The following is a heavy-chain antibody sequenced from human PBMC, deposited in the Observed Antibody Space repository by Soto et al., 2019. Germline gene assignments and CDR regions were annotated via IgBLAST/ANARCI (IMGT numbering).Heavy chain of an antibody. J-gene: IGHJ4*02. CDR3: TREDSILRPAVADF. V-gene: IGHV3-21*01. D-gene: IGHD6-19*01. Sequence: EVQLLESGGGLVRPGGSLTLSCAVSGFTFTNYGINWVRQAPVKGLEWVASVSKSGYTYYSESVKGRFNISRYNARNSVSLQMDTLRAEDTAVYYCTREDSILRPAVADFWGQGTLVSVSS. CDR1: GFTFTNYG. CDR2: VSKSGYT.